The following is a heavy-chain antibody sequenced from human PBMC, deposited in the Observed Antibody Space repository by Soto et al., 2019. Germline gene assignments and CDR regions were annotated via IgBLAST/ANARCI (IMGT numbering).Heavy chain of an antibody. CDR1: GGTFGHNG. V-gene: IGHV1-69*14. CDR2: IIPVYGTV. Sequence: QVQLVQSGTEVTKPGSSVQVSCKHSGGTFGHNGISWVRQVPGQGLEWLGGIIPVYGTVNDALKFLGKVSITADKSTSTAYMELSGLRPEDTALYFCARDGGVTGMTTILDYWGQGTLIHVSS. J-gene: IGHJ4*02. D-gene: IGHD2-8*02. CDR3: ARDGGVTGMTTILDY.